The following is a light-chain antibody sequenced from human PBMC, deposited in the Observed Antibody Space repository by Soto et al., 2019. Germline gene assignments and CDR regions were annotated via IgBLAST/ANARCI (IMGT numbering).Light chain of an antibody. CDR1: QSISNS. V-gene: IGKV1-39*01. CDR3: QQTFSPPYT. CDR2: VAS. Sequence: DIQMTQSLSSLSASVGDRVTITCRASQSISNSLSWYQQKPGKAPKFLIYVASTLQSGVPSRFCGSGSGTDFTLTISSLQPEDVATYYCQQTFSPPYTFGQGTKLEIK. J-gene: IGKJ2*01.